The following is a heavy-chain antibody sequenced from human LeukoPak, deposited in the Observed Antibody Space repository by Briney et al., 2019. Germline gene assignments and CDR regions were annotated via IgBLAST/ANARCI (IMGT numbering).Heavy chain of an antibody. CDR3: AKLPPAADDY. D-gene: IGHD2-2*01. CDR1: GFTFSSYA. V-gene: IGHV3-23*01. CDR2: ISGSGGST. J-gene: IGHJ4*02. Sequence: GSLRLSCAASGFTFSSYAISWVRQAPGKGLEWVSVISGSGGSTYYADSVKGRFTIPRDNSKNTLYLQINSLRAEDTAVYYCAKLPPAADDYWGQGTLVTVSS.